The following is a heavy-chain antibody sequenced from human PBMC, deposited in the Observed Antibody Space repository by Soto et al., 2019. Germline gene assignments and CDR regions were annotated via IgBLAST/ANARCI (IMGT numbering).Heavy chain of an antibody. V-gene: IGHV4-31*01. CDR2: IHYSGTT. D-gene: IGHD3-16*02. J-gene: IGHJ6*02. Sequence: SETLSLTCTVSGGSISNSFYYWSWIRQVPGKGPEWIGYIHYSGTTHYNPSLKSQLPISLDTSKNQFSLRLGSVTAADTAVYFCARDRSHYVWAISRTYGMDVWGQGTSVTVSS. CDR3: ARDRSHYVWAISRTYGMDV. CDR1: GGSISNSFYY.